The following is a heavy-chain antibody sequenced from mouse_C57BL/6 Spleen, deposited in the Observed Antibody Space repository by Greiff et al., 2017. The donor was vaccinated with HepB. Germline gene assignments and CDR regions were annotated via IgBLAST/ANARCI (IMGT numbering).Heavy chain of an antibody. CDR2: IFPGSGST. CDR3: ARSHITTVPHFDY. Sequence: QVQLQQPGPELVKPGASVKISCKASGYTFTDYYINWVKQRPGQGLEWIGWIFPGSGSTYYNEKFKGKATLTVDKSSSTAYMLLSSLTSEDSAVYFCARSHITTVPHFDYWGQGTTLTVSS. D-gene: IGHD1-1*01. J-gene: IGHJ2*01. CDR1: GYTFTDYY. V-gene: IGHV1-75*01.